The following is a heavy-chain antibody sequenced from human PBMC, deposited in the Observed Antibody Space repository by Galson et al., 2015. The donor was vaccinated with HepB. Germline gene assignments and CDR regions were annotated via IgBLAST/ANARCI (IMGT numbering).Heavy chain of an antibody. Sequence: SVKVSCKASGGTFNSYTFSWLRQAPGHGLEWMGLTIPLFGTANYAEKFQDRVSITADKSTTTVYMEMRVLRSEDTAIYYCATSMFYGDYIGNWFDPWGQGTPVTVSS. CDR3: ATSMFYGDYIGNWFDP. CDR1: GGTFNSYT. V-gene: IGHV1-69*06. J-gene: IGHJ5*02. CDR2: TIPLFGTA. D-gene: IGHD4-17*01.